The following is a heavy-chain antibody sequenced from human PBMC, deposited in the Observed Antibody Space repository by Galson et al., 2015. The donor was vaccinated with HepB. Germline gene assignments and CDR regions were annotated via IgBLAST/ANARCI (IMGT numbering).Heavy chain of an antibody. J-gene: IGHJ6*02. D-gene: IGHD3-22*01. V-gene: IGHV3-74*01. Sequence: SLRLSCAASGFTFSNYWMHWVRQAPGKGLVWVSRIDNDGSTTRYADSVKGRLTISRDNAKNTLYLQMNSLRAEDTAVYYCARDAIVVGYYYYGMDVWGQGTTVTVSS. CDR3: ARDAIVVGYYYYGMDV. CDR1: GFTFSNYW. CDR2: IDNDGSTT.